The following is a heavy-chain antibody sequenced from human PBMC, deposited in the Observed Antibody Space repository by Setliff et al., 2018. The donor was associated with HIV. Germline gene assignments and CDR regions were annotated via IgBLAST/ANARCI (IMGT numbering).Heavy chain of an antibody. CDR3: ARHVRSGSARDFDY. CDR1: GGSISSSSYY. D-gene: IGHD1-26*01. J-gene: IGHJ4*02. CDR2: IYYSGST. Sequence: PSETLSLTCTVSGGSISSSSYYWGWIRQPPGKGLEWIGSIYYSGSTYYNPSLKSRVTISVDTSKNQSSLKLSSVTAADTAVYYCARHVRSGSARDFDYWGQGTLVTVSS. V-gene: IGHV4-39*01.